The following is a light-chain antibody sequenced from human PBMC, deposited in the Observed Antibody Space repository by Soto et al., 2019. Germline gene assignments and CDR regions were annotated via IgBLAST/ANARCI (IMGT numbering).Light chain of an antibody. V-gene: IGLV1-47*01. CDR3: ATWDDILSGRV. Sequence: QSVLTQPPSASGTPGQKVTISCSGSSSNIGSNYVYWYQQFPGVAPKLLIHRSSQRPSGVPDRFSGSKSGTSASLAISGLRSEDEADYYCATWDDILSGRVFGGGTKLTVL. CDR1: SSNIGSNY. J-gene: IGLJ3*02. CDR2: RSS.